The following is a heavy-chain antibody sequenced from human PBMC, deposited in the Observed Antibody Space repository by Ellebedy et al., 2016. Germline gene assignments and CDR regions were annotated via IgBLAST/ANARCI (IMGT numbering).Heavy chain of an antibody. CDR2: IIPIFGTA. CDR1: GGTFSSYA. Sequence: SVKVSXXASGGTFSSYAISWVRQAPGQGLEWMGGIIPIFGTANYAQKFQGRVTITADESTSTAYMELSSLRSEDTAVYYCARGITMVRGVIHYGMDVWGQGTTVTVSS. D-gene: IGHD3-10*01. V-gene: IGHV1-69*13. J-gene: IGHJ6*02. CDR3: ARGITMVRGVIHYGMDV.